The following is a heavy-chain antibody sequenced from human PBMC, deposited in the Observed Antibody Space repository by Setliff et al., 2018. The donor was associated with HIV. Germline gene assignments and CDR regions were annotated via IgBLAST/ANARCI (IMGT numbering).Heavy chain of an antibody. Sequence: GASVKVSCKASGYTFTSYGISWVRQAPGQGLEWMGWISAYNGNTNYAQKLQGRVTMTTDTSTSTAYMEVRSLRSDDTAVYYCARDDPLYYDSSGYYYVVAFDIWGQGTMVTVSS. J-gene: IGHJ3*02. CDR2: ISAYNGNT. CDR3: ARDDPLYYDSSGYYYVVAFDI. CDR1: GYTFTSYG. D-gene: IGHD3-22*01. V-gene: IGHV1-18*01.